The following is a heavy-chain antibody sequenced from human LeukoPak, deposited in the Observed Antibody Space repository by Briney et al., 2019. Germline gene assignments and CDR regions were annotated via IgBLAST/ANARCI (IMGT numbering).Heavy chain of an antibody. CDR1: GGSISSHY. CDR3: ARVKSSSFFFTFDY. V-gene: IGHV4-59*11. J-gene: IGHJ4*02. CDR2: IYYSGST. D-gene: IGHD6-6*01. Sequence: SETLSLTCTVSGGSISSHYWSWIRQPPGKGLEWIGYIYYSGSTNYNPSLKSRVTISVDTSKNQFSLKLSSVTAADTAVYYCARVKSSSFFFTFDYWGQGTLVTVPS.